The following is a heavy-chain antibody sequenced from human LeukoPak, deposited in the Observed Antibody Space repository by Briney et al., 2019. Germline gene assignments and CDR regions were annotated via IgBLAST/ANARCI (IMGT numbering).Heavy chain of an antibody. D-gene: IGHD3-16*01. J-gene: IGHJ4*02. CDR2: IWYDGSNK. CDR3: AREGDLHGYFDF. Sequence: GGSLRLSCAASGFTFSSYGMHWVRQAPGKGLEWVAVIWYDGSNKYYADSVKGRFTISRDNSKKTLFLQMNSLRAEDTAVYYCAREGDLHGYFDFWGQGTLVTVSS. CDR1: GFTFSSYG. V-gene: IGHV3-33*01.